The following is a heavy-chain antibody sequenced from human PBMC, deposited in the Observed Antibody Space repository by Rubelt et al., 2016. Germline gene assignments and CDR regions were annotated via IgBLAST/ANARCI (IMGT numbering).Heavy chain of an antibody. CDR2: INTNNGNT. CDR1: GYTFTSYG. CDR3: ATTYGSGSYGAFDI. J-gene: IGHJ3*02. Sequence: QVQLVQSGAEVKKPGASVKVSCKASGYTFTSYGISWVRQAPGQGLEWMGWINTNNGNTDYAQKVQGRVTITTETSTSTAYMELRSLRSDDTAVYYCATTYGSGSYGAFDIWGQGTMVTVSS. V-gene: IGHV1-18*01. D-gene: IGHD3-10*01.